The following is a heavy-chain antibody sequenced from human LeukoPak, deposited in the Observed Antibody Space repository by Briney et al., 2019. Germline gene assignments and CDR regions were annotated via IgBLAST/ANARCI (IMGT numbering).Heavy chain of an antibody. V-gene: IGHV4-34*01. CDR1: AGSFSGYY. Sequence: SETLSLTCAVYAGSFSGYYWSWIRQPPGKGLEWIGEINHSGSTNYNPSLKSRVTISVDTSKNQFSLKLSSVTAADTAVYYCARGVEAGIAAAGRRGFDYWGQGTLVTVSS. D-gene: IGHD6-13*01. J-gene: IGHJ4*02. CDR3: ARGVEAGIAAAGRRGFDY. CDR2: INHSGST.